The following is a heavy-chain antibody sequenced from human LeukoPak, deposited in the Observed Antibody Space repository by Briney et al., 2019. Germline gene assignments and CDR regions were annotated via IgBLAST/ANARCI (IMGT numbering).Heavy chain of an antibody. CDR3: ARGLHYYDSSGYPEAGFDS. V-gene: IGHV4-30-4*08. CDR1: GGSISSGDYY. D-gene: IGHD3-22*01. CDR2: IYYSGST. Sequence: ASQTLSLTCTVSGGSISSGDYYWSWIRQPPGKGLEWIGYIYYSGSTYYNPSLKSRVTISIDTSKNQFSLKLSSVTAADTAVYYRARGLHYYDSSGYPEAGFDSWGQGTLVTVSS. J-gene: IGHJ4*02.